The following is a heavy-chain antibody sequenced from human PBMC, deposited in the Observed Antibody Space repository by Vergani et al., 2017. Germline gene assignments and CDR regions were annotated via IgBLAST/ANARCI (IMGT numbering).Heavy chain of an antibody. CDR3: ARGYYYDSSASPFDY. CDR2: ISAYNGNT. D-gene: IGHD3-22*01. J-gene: IGHJ4*02. Sequence: QVQLVQSGAEVKKPGASVKVSCKASGYTFTSYGISWVRQAPGQGLEWMGWISAYNGNTNCAQKLQGRVTMTTDTSTSTAYMELRSLRSDDTAVYHCARGYYYDSSASPFDYWGQGTLVTVSS. CDR1: GYTFTSYG. V-gene: IGHV1-18*01.